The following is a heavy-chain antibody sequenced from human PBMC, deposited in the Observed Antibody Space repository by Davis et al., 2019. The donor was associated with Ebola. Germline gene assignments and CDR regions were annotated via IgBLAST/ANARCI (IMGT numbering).Heavy chain of an antibody. V-gene: IGHV3-74*01. D-gene: IGHD3-10*01. Sequence: PGGSLRLSCEASGFTFSTYWMHWVRQAPGKGLVWVSRIKSDGSSTNYAGSEKGRFTISRDNAKNILFLQMNSLRAEDTAVYYCASADYGTHYGSGPPRYWGQGTLVTVSS. J-gene: IGHJ4*02. CDR1: GFTFSTYW. CDR2: IKSDGSST. CDR3: ASADYGTHYGSGPPRY.